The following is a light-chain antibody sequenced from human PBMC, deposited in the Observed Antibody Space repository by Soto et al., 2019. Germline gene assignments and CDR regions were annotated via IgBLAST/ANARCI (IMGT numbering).Light chain of an antibody. J-gene: IGLJ2*01. CDR3: NSFTSSTTLV. Sequence: QSALTQPASVSGSPGQSIIISCTGTSSDIGAYNYVSWYQQYPGKAPKLMIYEVSKRPSGVSNRFSGSKSGNTASLTISGLQVEDEADYYCNSFTSSTTLVFGGGTKLTVL. CDR1: SSDIGAYNY. V-gene: IGLV2-14*01. CDR2: EVS.